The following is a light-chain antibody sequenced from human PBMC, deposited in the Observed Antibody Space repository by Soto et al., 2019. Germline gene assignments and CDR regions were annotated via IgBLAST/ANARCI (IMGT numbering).Light chain of an antibody. Sequence: QAVVTQPPSASGTPGQRVTISCSESSSSIGSNYIYWYQQLPGPAPKLLIYRDSQRPSGVPDRFSGSKSGTSASLAISGLRSEDEADYYCAAWDDSLRGWVFGGGTKVTVL. CDR2: RDS. CDR1: SSSIGSNY. V-gene: IGLV1-47*01. CDR3: AAWDDSLRGWV. J-gene: IGLJ3*02.